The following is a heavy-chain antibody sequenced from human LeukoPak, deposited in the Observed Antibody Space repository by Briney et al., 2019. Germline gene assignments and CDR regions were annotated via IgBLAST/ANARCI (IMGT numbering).Heavy chain of an antibody. Sequence: GASVKVSCKASGGTFSSYAISWVRQAPGQGLEWMGGIIPIFGTANYAQKFQGRVTITADESTSTAYMELSSLRSDDTAVYYCARASYCSSTSCYTGDNWFDPWGQGTLVTVSS. CDR2: IIPIFGTA. V-gene: IGHV1-69*13. J-gene: IGHJ5*02. CDR1: GGTFSSYA. D-gene: IGHD2-2*02. CDR3: ARASYCSSTSCYTGDNWFDP.